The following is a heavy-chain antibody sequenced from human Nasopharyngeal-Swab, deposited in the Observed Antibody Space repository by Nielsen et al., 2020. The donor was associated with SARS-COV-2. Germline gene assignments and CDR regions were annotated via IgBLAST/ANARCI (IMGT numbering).Heavy chain of an antibody. V-gene: IGHV3-33*01. CDR1: GFTFSSYG. J-gene: IGHJ4*02. Sequence: GESLKIPCAASGFTFSSYGMHWVRQAPGKGLEWVAVIWYDGSNKYYADSVKGRFTISRDNSKNTLYLQMNSLSAEDTAVYYCARVGSGSYYLYYFDYWGQGTLVTVSS. CDR3: ARVGSGSYYLYYFDY. CDR2: IWYDGSNK. D-gene: IGHD3-10*01.